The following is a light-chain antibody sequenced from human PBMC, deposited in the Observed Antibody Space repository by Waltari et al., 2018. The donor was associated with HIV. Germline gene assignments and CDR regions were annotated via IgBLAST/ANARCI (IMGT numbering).Light chain of an antibody. CDR3: QSYDNSLSNVV. V-gene: IGLV1-40*01. J-gene: IGLJ2*01. Sequence: QSVLTQPPSVSGAPGPRVTISCPGSNSNIGAGYDAHRYQQLPGSAPKLLMFDNRKRPSGVPDRFSGSKSGTSASLVITGLQAADEAVYYCQSYDNSLSNVVFGGGTKLIVL. CDR2: DNR. CDR1: NSNIGAGYD.